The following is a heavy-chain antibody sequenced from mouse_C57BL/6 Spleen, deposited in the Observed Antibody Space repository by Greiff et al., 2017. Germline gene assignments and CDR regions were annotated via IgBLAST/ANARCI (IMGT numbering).Heavy chain of an antibody. CDR2: IDPADSYT. J-gene: IGHJ1*03. CDR3: GPGRYYYGSSYWYFDD. V-gene: IGHV1-69*01. D-gene: IGHD1-1*01. CDR1: GYTFTSYW. Sequence: QVQLQQPGAELVMPGASVKLSCKASGYTFTSYWMHWVKQRPGQGLEWIGEIDPADSYTNYNQKFKGKSTLTVDKSSSPAYMQLSSLTSEASAVXYCGPGRYYYGSSYWYFDDWGTRTTVTGS.